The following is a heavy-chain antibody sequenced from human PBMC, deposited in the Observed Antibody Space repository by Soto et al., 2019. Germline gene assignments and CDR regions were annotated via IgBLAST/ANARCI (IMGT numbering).Heavy chain of an antibody. V-gene: IGHV4-31*03. J-gene: IGHJ4*02. CDR2: IYYSGST. CDR1: GGSISSGGYY. CDR3: ARGRGYGSGSYYPYYFDY. D-gene: IGHD3-10*01. Sequence: PSETLSLTCTVSGGSISSGGYYWSWIRQHPGKGREWIGYIYYSGSTYYNPSLKSRVTISVDTSKNQFSLKLSSVTAADTAVYYCARGRGYGSGSYYPYYFDYWGQGTLVTVSS.